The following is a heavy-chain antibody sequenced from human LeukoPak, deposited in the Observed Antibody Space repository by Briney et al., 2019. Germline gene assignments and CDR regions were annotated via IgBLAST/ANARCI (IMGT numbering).Heavy chain of an antibody. D-gene: IGHD4/OR15-4a*01. CDR2: ISSNGGST. CDR1: GFTFSSYA. J-gene: IGHJ4*02. V-gene: IGHV3-64D*06. CDR3: VKGLTIGALDY. Sequence: GGSLRLSCSASGFTFSSYAMHWVRQAPGKGLEYVSAISSNGGSTYYADSVKGRFTISRDNSKNTLHLQMSSLRAEDTAVFYCVKGLTIGALDYWGQGTLVTVSS.